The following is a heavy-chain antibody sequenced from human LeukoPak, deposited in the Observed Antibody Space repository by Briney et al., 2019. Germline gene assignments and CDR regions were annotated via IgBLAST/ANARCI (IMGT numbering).Heavy chain of an antibody. CDR1: GFTFTNYA. D-gene: IGHD3-22*01. Sequence: PGGSLRLSCAASGFTFTNYAMTWVRQAPGKGLEWLSAISGSGTKIYYRDSVKGRLTISRDNSKNTLWLQMNSLRAEDTAVYYCAKHDSSSDFWGQGTLVTVSS. J-gene: IGHJ4*02. CDR3: AKHDSSSDF. V-gene: IGHV3-23*01. CDR2: ISGSGTKI.